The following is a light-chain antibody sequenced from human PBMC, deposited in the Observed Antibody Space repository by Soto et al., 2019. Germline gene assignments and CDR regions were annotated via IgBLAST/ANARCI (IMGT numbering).Light chain of an antibody. V-gene: IGKV3-15*01. CDR3: QQYNNWPRT. Sequence: EIVMTQSPATLSVSPGDRATLSCRASQSISTNLAWYQQKPGQAPRLLMYGVSTRATGIPARFSGSGSGTEFTLTIYSLQSEAFAVYYCQQYNNWPRTFGQGTKVEIK. J-gene: IGKJ1*01. CDR1: QSISTN. CDR2: GVS.